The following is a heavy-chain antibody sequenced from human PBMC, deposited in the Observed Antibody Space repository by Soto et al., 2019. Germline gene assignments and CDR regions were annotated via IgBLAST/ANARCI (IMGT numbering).Heavy chain of an antibody. CDR2: ISGSGGST. CDR1: GFTFSSYS. Sequence: GGSLRLSCAASGFTFSSYSMSWVRQAPGKGLEWVSAISGSGGSTYYADSVKGRFTISRDNSKNTLYLQMNSLRAEDTAVYYCAKGWNSYGSLNWFDPWGQGTLVTVSS. CDR3: AKGWNSYGSLNWFDP. V-gene: IGHV3-23*01. J-gene: IGHJ5*02. D-gene: IGHD5-18*01.